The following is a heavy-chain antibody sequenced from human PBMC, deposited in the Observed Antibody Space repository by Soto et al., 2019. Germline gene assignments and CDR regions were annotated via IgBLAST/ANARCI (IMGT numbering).Heavy chain of an antibody. D-gene: IGHD3-22*01. Sequence: PGGSLRLSCAASGFTFSSYGMHWVRQAPGKGLEWAAVIWYDGSNKYYADSVKGRFTISRDNSKNTLYLQMNSLRAEDTAVYYCARDRGYNYYDSSGLGYWGQGTLVTVSS. V-gene: IGHV3-33*01. CDR3: ARDRGYNYYDSSGLGY. CDR1: GFTFSSYG. CDR2: IWYDGSNK. J-gene: IGHJ4*02.